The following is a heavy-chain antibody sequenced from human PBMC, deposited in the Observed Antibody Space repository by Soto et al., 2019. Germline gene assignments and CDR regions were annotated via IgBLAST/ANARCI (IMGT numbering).Heavy chain of an antibody. D-gene: IGHD6-19*01. J-gene: IGHJ3*02. Sequence: PSETLSLTCTVSGGSISSSSYYWGWIRQPPGKGLEWIGSIYYSGSTYYNPSLKSRVTISVDTSKNQFSLKLSSVTAADTAVYYCARRGTEGTLQWLVFNAAFDIWGQGTMVTVSS. CDR1: GGSISSSSYY. CDR2: IYYSGST. CDR3: ARRGTEGTLQWLVFNAAFDI. V-gene: IGHV4-39*01.